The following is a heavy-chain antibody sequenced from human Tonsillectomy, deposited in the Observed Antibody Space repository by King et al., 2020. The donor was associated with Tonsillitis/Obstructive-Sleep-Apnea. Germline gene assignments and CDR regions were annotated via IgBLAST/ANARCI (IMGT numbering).Heavy chain of an antibody. Sequence: QLQESGPGLVKPSETLSLTCTVSGGSISSSSYYWGWIRQPPGKGLEWIGSIYYSGSTYYNPSLKSRVTISVDTSKNQFSLKLSSVTAADTAVYYCARMWRYCSSTSCYKRDAFDIWGQGTMVTVSS. CDR2: IYYSGST. CDR3: ARMWRYCSSTSCYKRDAFDI. CDR1: GGSISSSSYY. V-gene: IGHV4-39*01. J-gene: IGHJ3*02. D-gene: IGHD2-2*02.